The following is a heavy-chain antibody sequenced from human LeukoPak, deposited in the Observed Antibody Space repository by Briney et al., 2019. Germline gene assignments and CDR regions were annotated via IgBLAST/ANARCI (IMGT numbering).Heavy chain of an antibody. CDR2: ISQSGSI. V-gene: IGHV4-34*01. CDR1: DGSFSEYY. J-gene: IGHJ5*02. CDR3: ARGKQWSAGWFDP. Sequence: PSETLSLTCAVYDGSFSEYYWSWIRQSPGKGLEWIAEISQSGSINYNPSLKSRVTISVDTSKNQFSLKLSSVTAADTAVYYCARGKQWSAGWFDPWGQGTLVTVSS. D-gene: IGHD6-19*01.